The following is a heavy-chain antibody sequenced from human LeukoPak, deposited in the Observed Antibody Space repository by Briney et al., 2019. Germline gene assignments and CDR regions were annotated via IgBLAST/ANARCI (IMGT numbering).Heavy chain of an antibody. J-gene: IGHJ4*02. V-gene: IGHV1-69*13. D-gene: IGHD5-24*01. CDR1: GGTFSSYA. Sequence: SVKVSCKASGGTFSSYAISWVRQAPGQGLEWMGGIIPIFGTANYAQKFQGRVTITADGSTSTAYMELSSLRSEDTAVYYCASEQLGRIWLDYWGQGTLVTVSS. CDR2: IIPIFGTA. CDR3: ASEQLGRIWLDY.